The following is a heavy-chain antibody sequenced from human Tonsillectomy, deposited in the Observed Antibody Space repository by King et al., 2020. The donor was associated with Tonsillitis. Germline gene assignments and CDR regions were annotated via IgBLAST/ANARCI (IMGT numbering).Heavy chain of an antibody. J-gene: IGHJ3*01. D-gene: IGHD3-22*01. Sequence: TLKESGPTLVKPTQTLTLTCTFSGFSLSTSGVAVGWIRQPPGEALEWLALIYWDDDKRYSPSLQSRLTISKDTSKNQVVLTMTNMDPVDTATYYCAQRPMIVGKGAFEFWGQGTMVTVS. CDR3: AQRPMIVGKGAFEF. CDR1: GFSLSTSGVA. V-gene: IGHV2-5*02. CDR2: IYWDDDK.